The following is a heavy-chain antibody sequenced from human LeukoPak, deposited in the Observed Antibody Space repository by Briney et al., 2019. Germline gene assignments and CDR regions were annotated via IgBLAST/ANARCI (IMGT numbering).Heavy chain of an antibody. D-gene: IGHD3-22*01. CDR2: MRYTSFYI. V-gene: IGHV3-21*06. CDR1: GFTVSSNY. J-gene: IGHJ6*02. CDR3: ARYYYDSSGYMHYGMDV. Sequence: GGSLRLSCAASGFTVSSNYMSWVRQAPGKGLVWVSSMRYTSFYIYYADSVRGRFTISRDNAKNSLYLQMNSLRAEDTAVYYCARYYYDSSGYMHYGMDVWGQGTTVTVSS.